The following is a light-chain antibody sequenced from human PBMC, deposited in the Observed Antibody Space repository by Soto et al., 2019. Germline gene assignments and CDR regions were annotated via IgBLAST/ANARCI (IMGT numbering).Light chain of an antibody. CDR3: QQYTSYSWT. V-gene: IGKV3-20*01. Sequence: EIVLTQSPGTLSLSPGERATLSCRASQSVSSSYLAWYQQKPGQAPRLLIYGASSRATGIPDRFSASGSGTEFTLIISSLQPDDFATYYCQQYTSYSWTFGQGTKVDIK. CDR2: GAS. J-gene: IGKJ1*01. CDR1: QSVSSSY.